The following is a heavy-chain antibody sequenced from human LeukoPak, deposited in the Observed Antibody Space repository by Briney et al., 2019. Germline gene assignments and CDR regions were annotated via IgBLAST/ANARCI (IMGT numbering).Heavy chain of an antibody. Sequence: SQTLSLTCTVSGGSISSGGYYRSWIRQPPGKGLEWIGYIYYSGSTNYNPSLKSRVTISVDTSKNQFSLKLSSVTAADTAVYYCATYLIAAAGNWFDPWGQGTLVTVSS. J-gene: IGHJ5*02. CDR1: GGSISSGGYY. CDR2: IYYSGST. D-gene: IGHD6-13*01. CDR3: ATYLIAAAGNWFDP. V-gene: IGHV4-61*08.